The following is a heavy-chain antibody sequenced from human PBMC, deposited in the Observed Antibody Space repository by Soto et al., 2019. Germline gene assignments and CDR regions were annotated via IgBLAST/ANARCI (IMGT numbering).Heavy chain of an antibody. CDR2: ITADGLSP. D-gene: IGHD3-10*01. Sequence: GGSLRLSCAASGVTFNNHWIHWVRQSPGQGLAWVSRITADGLSPVYADSVKGRFTSSSDNTKNTLYLQMNSLRVEDTAMYYCAKGRVMVRGLISFSLDYWGQGTLVTVSS. V-gene: IGHV3-74*01. CDR3: AKGRVMVRGLISFSLDY. J-gene: IGHJ4*02. CDR1: GVTFNNHW.